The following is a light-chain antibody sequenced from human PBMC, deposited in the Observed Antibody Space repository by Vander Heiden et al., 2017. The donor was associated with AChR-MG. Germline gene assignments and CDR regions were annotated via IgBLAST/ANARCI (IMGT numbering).Light chain of an antibody. J-gene: IGLJ1*01. CDR3: YSYEGTYYV. CDR1: SRYVGSDNL. CDR2: EGS. V-gene: IGLV2-23*01. Sequence: SALTQPASVSGSPGQSITISCTCTSRYVGSDNLVSWYQQQRGKAPKLMIYEGSKRPSGVSTRSSGSRAGKTASLTISVLKAEDEADYYCYSYEGTYYVFGTGTKVTVL.